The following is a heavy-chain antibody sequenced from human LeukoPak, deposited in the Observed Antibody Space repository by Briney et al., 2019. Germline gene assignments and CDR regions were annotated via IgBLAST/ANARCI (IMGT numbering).Heavy chain of an antibody. CDR1: GFTFSGSA. D-gene: IGHD4-17*01. V-gene: IGHV3-73*01. CDR3: TSWGGDYGDFKDN. CDR2: IRSKANSYAT. J-gene: IGHJ4*02. Sequence: PGGSLKLSCAASGFTFSGSAMHWVRQASGKGLEWVGRIRSKANSYATAYAASVKGRFTISRDDSKNTAYLQMNSLKTEDTAVYYCTSWGGDYGDFKDNWGQGTLVTVSS.